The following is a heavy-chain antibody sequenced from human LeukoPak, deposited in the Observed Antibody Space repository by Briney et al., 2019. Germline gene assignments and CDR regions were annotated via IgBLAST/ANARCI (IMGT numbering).Heavy chain of an antibody. Sequence: SETLSLTCTVSGGSISSGSYYWSWIRQPAGKGLEWIGRIYTSGSTNYNPSLKSRVTISVDTSKNQFSLKLSSVTAADTAVYYCAREYGDGYELRVDPWGQGTLVTVPS. CDR3: AREYGDGYELRVDP. CDR2: IYTSGST. D-gene: IGHD5-24*01. J-gene: IGHJ5*02. V-gene: IGHV4-61*02. CDR1: GGSISSGSYY.